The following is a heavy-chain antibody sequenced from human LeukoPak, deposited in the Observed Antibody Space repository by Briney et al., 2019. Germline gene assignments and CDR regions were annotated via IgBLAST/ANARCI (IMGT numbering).Heavy chain of an antibody. D-gene: IGHD6-13*01. V-gene: IGHV3-30*02. CDR1: GFTFSSYG. CDR3: ARGGYSSSWYLSYYFDY. Sequence: GGSLRLSCAASGFTFSSYGMHWVRQAPGKGLEWVAFIRYDGSNKYYADSVKGRFTISRDNAKNSLYLQMNSLRAEDTAVYYCARGGYSSSWYLSYYFDYWGQGTLVTVSS. CDR2: IRYDGSNK. J-gene: IGHJ4*02.